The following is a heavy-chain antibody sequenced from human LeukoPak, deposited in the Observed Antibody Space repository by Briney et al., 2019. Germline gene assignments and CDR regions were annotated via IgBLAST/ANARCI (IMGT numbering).Heavy chain of an antibody. CDR3: ARELPREVTLDY. D-gene: IGHD2-21*02. Sequence: GGSLRLSCVASEFNFFTYGMQWVRQAPGKGLVWVSRIFTDGSTTSYADSVKGRFTISRDNAKNTLYLQMNSLRAEDTAVYYCARELPREVTLDYWGQGTLVSVSP. J-gene: IGHJ4*01. V-gene: IGHV3-74*01. CDR2: IFTDGSTT. CDR1: EFNFFTYG.